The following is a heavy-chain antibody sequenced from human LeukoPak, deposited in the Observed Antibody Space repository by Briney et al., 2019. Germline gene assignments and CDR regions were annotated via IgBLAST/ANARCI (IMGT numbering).Heavy chain of an antibody. CDR1: GFTFDDYA. Sequence: GRSLRLSCAASGFTFDDYAMHWVRQAPGKGLEWVSGISWNSGSIGYADSVKGRFTISRDNARNSPYLQMNSLRAEDTALYYCAKDRRLMAAAAPGRNGMDVWGQGTTVTVSS. V-gene: IGHV3-9*01. CDR2: ISWNSGSI. CDR3: AKDRRLMAAAAPGRNGMDV. J-gene: IGHJ6*02. D-gene: IGHD6-13*01.